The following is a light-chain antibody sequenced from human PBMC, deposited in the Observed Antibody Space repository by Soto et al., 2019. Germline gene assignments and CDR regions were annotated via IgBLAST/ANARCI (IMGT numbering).Light chain of an antibody. J-gene: IGLJ1*01. Sequence: QSALTQPASVSGSPGQSITVSCTGTSSDVGGYNYVSWYQQHTGKAPRFVIYDVTNRPSGVSNLFSGSKSGNTASLTISGLQAEDEADYYCGSYTTSNTRQVVFGTGTKVTV. CDR2: DVT. CDR1: SSDVGGYNY. V-gene: IGLV2-14*01. CDR3: GSYTTSNTRQVV.